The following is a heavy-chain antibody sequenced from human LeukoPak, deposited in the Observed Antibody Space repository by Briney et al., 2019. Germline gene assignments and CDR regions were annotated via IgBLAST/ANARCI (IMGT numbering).Heavy chain of an antibody. CDR1: GFTFSDSY. Sequence: VGSLRLSCSASGFTFSDSYMSWIRQVPGKGLEWISYISSSGGTIYYADSVKGRFTISRDNAKNSLYLQMNSLRAEDTAVYYCAKEGGDWGEGYFDYGGQGTLVTVSS. CDR3: AKEGGDWGEGYFDY. CDR2: ISSSGGTI. J-gene: IGHJ4*02. D-gene: IGHD3-16*01. V-gene: IGHV3-11*01.